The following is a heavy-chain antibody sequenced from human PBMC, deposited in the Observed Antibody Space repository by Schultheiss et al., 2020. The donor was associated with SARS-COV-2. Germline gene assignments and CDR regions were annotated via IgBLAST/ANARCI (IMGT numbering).Heavy chain of an antibody. Sequence: SETLSLTCSVSGSSITGFFWTWIRQPPGKGLEQVGNIYYTGITKYSPSLKSRITISVDTSKNQFSLKLGSVTAADTAVYFCARATRVESFFSVRGGSFDFWGRGALVTVSS. CDR2: IYYTGIT. D-gene: IGHD5-24*01. V-gene: IGHV4-59*01. CDR1: GSSITGFF. J-gene: IGHJ4*02. CDR3: ARATRVESFFSVRGGSFDF.